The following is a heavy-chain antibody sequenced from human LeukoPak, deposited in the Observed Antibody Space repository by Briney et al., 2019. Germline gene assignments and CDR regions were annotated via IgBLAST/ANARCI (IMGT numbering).Heavy chain of an antibody. CDR1: GFTFGDYA. J-gene: IGHJ3*02. D-gene: IGHD2-15*01. CDR2: IRSKACGGTT. Sequence: GGSLRLSCTASGFTFGDYAMSWFRQAPGKGLEWVGFIRSKACGGTTEYAASVKGRFIISRDDSKSIAYLQMNSLKTEDTAVYYCTRGWYCSGGSCYGDAFDIWGQGTMVTVSS. CDR3: TRGWYCSGGSCYGDAFDI. V-gene: IGHV3-49*03.